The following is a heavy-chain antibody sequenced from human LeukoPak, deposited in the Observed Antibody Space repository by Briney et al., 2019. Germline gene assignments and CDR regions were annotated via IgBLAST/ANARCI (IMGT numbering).Heavy chain of an antibody. D-gene: IGHD3-10*01. CDR2: INPSGGST. J-gene: IGHJ4*02. CDR3: ARVNCYYGSGSSFDY. Sequence: ASVKVSCKASGYTFTSYYMHWVRQAPGQGLEWMGIINPSGGSTSYAQKFQGRVTMTRDTSTSTVYMELSSLRSEDTAVYYCARVNCYYGSGSSFDYWGQGTLVTVSS. V-gene: IGHV1-46*01. CDR1: GYTFTSYY.